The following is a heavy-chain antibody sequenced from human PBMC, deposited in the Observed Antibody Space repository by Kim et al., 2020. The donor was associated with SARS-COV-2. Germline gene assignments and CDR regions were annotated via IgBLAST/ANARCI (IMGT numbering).Heavy chain of an antibody. CDR2: SYCSGST. D-gene: IGHD2-21*02. CDR1: GGSISSSSYY. Sequence: SETLSLTCTVSGGSISSSSYYWGWIRQPPGKGLEWIGSSYCSGSTYYNPSLKSRVTISVDTSKNQFPLKLSPVTAADTAVYYCARLISVVTGIPFYYWG. J-gene: IGHJ4*01. V-gene: IGHV4-39*01. CDR3: ARLISVVTGIPFYY.